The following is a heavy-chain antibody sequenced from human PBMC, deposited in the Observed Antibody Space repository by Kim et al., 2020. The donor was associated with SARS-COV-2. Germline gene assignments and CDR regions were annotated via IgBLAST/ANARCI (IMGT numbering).Heavy chain of an antibody. D-gene: IGHD6-19*01. V-gene: IGHV4-59*01. CDR1: GGSISSYY. CDR3: AGGGQWLAFDY. Sequence: SETLSLTCTVSGGSISSYYWSWIRQSPGNGLEWLGCIYNNGNINYNPSLRSRITISLDTSKNQFSLSLSSVTAMDTAVYYCAGGGQWLAFDYWGQGTLVTVSS. CDR2: IYNNGNI. J-gene: IGHJ4*02.